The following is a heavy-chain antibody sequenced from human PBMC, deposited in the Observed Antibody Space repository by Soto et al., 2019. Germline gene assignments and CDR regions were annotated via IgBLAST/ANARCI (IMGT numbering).Heavy chain of an antibody. CDR2: IKQDGSEK. V-gene: IGHV3-7*01. CDR1: GFTFSSYW. D-gene: IGHD2-15*01. CDR3: ARLLPGYCSGGSCYNFDY. Sequence: GGSLRLSCAASGFTFSSYWMSWVRQAPGKGLEWVANIKQDGSEKYYVDSVKGRFTISRDNAKNSLYLQMNSLRAEDTAVYYCARLLPGYCSGGSCYNFDYWAREPWSPSPQ. J-gene: IGHJ4*02.